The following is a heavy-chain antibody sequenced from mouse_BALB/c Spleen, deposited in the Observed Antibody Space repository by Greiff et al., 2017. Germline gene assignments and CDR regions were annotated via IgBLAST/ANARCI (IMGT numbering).Heavy chain of an antibody. CDR2: IDPANGNT. CDR3: ARAYPYAMDY. J-gene: IGHJ4*01. V-gene: IGHV14-3*02. Sequence: EVQLVESGAELVKPGASVKLSCTASGFNIKDTYMHWVKQRPEQGLEWIGRIDPANGNTKYDPKFQGKATITADTSSNTAYLQLSSLTSEDTAVYYCARAYPYAMDYWGQGTSVTVSS. CDR1: GFNIKDTY. D-gene: IGHD2-10*01.